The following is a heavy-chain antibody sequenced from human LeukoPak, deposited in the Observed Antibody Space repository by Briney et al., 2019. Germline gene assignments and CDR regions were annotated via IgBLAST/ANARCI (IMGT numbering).Heavy chain of an antibody. CDR2: ISHDGSNN. D-gene: IGHD3-3*01. V-gene: IGHV3-30-3*01. CDR3: ARPPSITNPYYGLDV. Sequence: GGSLRLSCAASGFTFSSYAMHWVRQAPGKGLEWVAAISHDGSNNYYADSVKGRFTISRDNSKNTLYLQMNSLRAEDTALYYCARPPSITNPYYGLDVWGQGTTVTVSS. CDR1: GFTFSSYA. J-gene: IGHJ6*02.